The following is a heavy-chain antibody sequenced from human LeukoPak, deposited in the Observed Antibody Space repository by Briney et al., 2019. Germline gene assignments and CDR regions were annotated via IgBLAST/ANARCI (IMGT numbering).Heavy chain of an antibody. V-gene: IGHV4-61*02. CDR3: ARRGYYGSGSLRIHAFDI. Sequence: PSETLSLTCTVSGGSISSGSYYWSWIRQPAGKGLEWIGRIYISGSTNYNPSLESRVTISIDTSKNQFSLKLTSVTAADTAVYYCARRGYYGSGSLRIHAFDIWGQGTMVTVSS. J-gene: IGHJ3*02. CDR2: IYISGST. CDR1: GGSISSGSYY. D-gene: IGHD3-10*01.